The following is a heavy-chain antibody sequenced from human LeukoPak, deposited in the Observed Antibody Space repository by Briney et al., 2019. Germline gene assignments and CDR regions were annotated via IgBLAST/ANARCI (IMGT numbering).Heavy chain of an antibody. Sequence: SGTLSLTCKVSGDSISSYFWGWIRQPAGKGLEWIGRIYSSGNIDYNPSFKSRVAMSVDTSKNQISLKLTSVTAADTAVYYCARSGGSGWLDPWGQGSLVT. CDR3: ARSGGSGWLDP. J-gene: IGHJ5*02. CDR2: IYSSGNI. CDR1: GDSISSYF. D-gene: IGHD3-16*01. V-gene: IGHV4-4*07.